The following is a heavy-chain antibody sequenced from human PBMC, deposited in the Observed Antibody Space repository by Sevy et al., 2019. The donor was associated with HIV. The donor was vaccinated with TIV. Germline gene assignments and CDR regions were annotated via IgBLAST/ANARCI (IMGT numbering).Heavy chain of an antibody. CDR2: ISSTGSHK. CDR3: AREAGYTTTWSPGNY. D-gene: IGHD5-12*01. CDR1: GFNFRTHA. V-gene: IGHV3-30-3*01. Sequence: GGFLRLSCAASGFNFRTHAMHWVRQPPGKGLEWVAVISSTGSHKYYANSVRGRFTISRDNSENTLSLQMNGLRLDDTGLYYCAREAGYTTTWSPGNYWGLGTLVTSPQ. J-gene: IGHJ4*02.